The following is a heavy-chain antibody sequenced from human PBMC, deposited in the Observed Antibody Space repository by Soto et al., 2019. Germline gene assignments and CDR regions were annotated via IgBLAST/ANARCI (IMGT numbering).Heavy chain of an antibody. CDR2: ISSSGDSA. CDR3: AHPRGYGVFDAVDI. J-gene: IGHJ3*02. CDR1: GFIFSTYA. D-gene: IGHD4-17*01. V-gene: IGHV3-23*01. Sequence: GSLRLSCAASGFIFSTYAMNWVRQAPGKGLEWVSAISSSGDSAYYAESVRGRFTISRDNSINTLYLQMRSLRPEDTAVYYCAHPRGYGVFDAVDIWGQGTMVTVSS.